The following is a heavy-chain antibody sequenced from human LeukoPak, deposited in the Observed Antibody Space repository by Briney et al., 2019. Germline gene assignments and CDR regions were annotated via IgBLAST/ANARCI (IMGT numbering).Heavy chain of an antibody. CDR1: GFTFNGYW. CDR3: ARDLGIFDY. J-gene: IGHJ4*02. CDR2: ISTGGSTT. Sequence: GGSLRLSCAASGFTFNGYWMNWVRQAPGKGLEWVSDISTGGSTTHYADSVKGRFTISRDNAKNSLFLQMNSLRAEDTGVYYCARDLGIFDYWGQGTLVTVSS. V-gene: IGHV3-48*04. D-gene: IGHD1-26*01.